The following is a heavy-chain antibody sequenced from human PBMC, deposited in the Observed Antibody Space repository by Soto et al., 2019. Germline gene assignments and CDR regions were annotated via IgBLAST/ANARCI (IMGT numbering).Heavy chain of an antibody. CDR2: ITAYNRHT. CDR3: ARGSWSEGFDP. V-gene: IGHV1-18*04. D-gene: IGHD2-15*01. Sequence: GASVKVSCKASGYAFSNYVISWVRQAPGQGLEWMGWITAYNRHTDYAQKLRGRVTMTTDTSTSTAYMDLRSLRSDDTAVYYCARGSWSEGFDPWGQGTLVTVSS. CDR1: GYAFSNYV. J-gene: IGHJ5*02.